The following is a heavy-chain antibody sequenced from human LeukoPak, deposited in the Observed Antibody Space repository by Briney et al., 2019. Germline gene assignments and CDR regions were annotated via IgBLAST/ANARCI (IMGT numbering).Heavy chain of an antibody. CDR1: GGSISSSSYY. CDR2: IYYSGST. CDR3: VRRRSSSWGGWFDP. J-gene: IGHJ5*02. V-gene: IGHV4-39*01. D-gene: IGHD6-13*01. Sequence: PSETLSLTCTVSGGSISSSSYYWGWIRQPPGKGLEWIGNIYYSGSTYYNPSLKSRVTISVDTSKNQFSLKLSSVTAVDTAVYYCVRRRSSSWGGWFDPWGQGTLVTVSS.